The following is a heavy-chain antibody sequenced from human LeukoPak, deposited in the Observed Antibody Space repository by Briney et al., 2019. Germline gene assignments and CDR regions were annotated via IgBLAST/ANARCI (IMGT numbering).Heavy chain of an antibody. Sequence: GGSLRLSCAASGFTFSSYWMSWVRQAPGKGLEWVSSICSSSTYIYYADSVKGRFTISRDNAKNSLYLQMNSLRAEDTAVYYCARRAPGSYYYYYYMDVWGKGTTVTVSS. CDR2: ICSSSTYI. CDR3: ARRAPGSYYYYYYMDV. J-gene: IGHJ6*03. CDR1: GFTFSSYW. V-gene: IGHV3-21*01. D-gene: IGHD3-10*01.